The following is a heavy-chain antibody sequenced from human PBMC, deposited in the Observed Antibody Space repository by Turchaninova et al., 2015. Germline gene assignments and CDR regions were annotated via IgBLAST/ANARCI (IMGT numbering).Heavy chain of an antibody. V-gene: IGHV1-3*01. CDR2: INSGSGYT. D-gene: IGHD7-27*01. CDR1: GYTFTTYP. Sequence: QVPLVQSGAEVKKPGASVQVSCKASGYTFTTYPTPWVLQGPGQRLEWLGWINSGSGYTKSTQKFQGRVTITRDTSASTAYMDLSSLTSEDTAVYYCARGSTWGDWFDPWGQGTLVTVSS. J-gene: IGHJ5*02. CDR3: ARGSTWGDWFDP.